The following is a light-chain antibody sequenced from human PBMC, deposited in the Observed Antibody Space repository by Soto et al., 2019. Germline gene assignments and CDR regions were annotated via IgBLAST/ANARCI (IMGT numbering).Light chain of an antibody. CDR3: QQFET. V-gene: IGKV3-20*01. CDR1: QTVGSSF. J-gene: IGKJ4*01. Sequence: ENVLTQSPATLSLSPGERATLSCRASQTVGSSFLAWYQQKRGQAPMLLIYGASNRATGIPDRFSGSGSGADFTLTINRLEPEDFAVYYCQQFETFGGGTKVEIK. CDR2: GAS.